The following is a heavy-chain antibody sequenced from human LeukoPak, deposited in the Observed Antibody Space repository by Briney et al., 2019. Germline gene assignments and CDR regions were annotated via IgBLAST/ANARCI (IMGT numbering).Heavy chain of an antibody. D-gene: IGHD3-10*01. J-gene: IGHJ4*02. CDR1: GFTFRNYD. CDR3: PRLFSYNTYAVDY. V-gene: IGHV3-48*03. CDR2: ISSTGSAI. Sequence: GGSLRLSCAGFGFTFRNYDKNWVRQAPGKGLEWISYISSTGSAIYYADSVKGRFTISRDNAKNSLYLQMNSLRAEDTAVYYCPRLFSYNTYAVDYCGQGTLVTVSS.